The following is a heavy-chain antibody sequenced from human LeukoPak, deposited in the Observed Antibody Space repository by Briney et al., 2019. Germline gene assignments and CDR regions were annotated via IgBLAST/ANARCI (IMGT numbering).Heavy chain of an antibody. CDR2: ISSSGSTI. CDR1: GFTFSSYE. CDR3: ATDPRLLIY. D-gene: IGHD2-21*01. Sequence: GGSLRLSCAASGFTFSSYEMNWVRQAPGKGLEWVSYISSSGSTIYYADSVKGRFTISRDNAKNSLYLQMNGLRPEDTALYYCATDPRLLIYWGHGTLVTVSS. J-gene: IGHJ4*01. V-gene: IGHV3-48*03.